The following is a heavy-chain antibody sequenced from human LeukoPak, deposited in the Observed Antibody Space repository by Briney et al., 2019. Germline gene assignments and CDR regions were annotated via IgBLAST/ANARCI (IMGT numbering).Heavy chain of an antibody. CDR1: GDSISSYY. V-gene: IGHV4-4*07. J-gene: IGHJ4*02. CDR3: AAYKWNGSFDS. Sequence: SETLSLTCTVSGDSISSYYWSWIRQPAGKGLEWIGRYTSGSTNYNPSLQSRVTMSVDTSKNQLSLKMRSVAAADTAVYYCAAYKWNGSFDSWGQGTLVTVSS. D-gene: IGHD1-20*01. CDR2: YTSGST.